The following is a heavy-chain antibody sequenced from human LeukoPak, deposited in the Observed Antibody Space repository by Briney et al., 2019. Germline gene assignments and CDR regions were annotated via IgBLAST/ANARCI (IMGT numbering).Heavy chain of an antibody. D-gene: IGHD3-22*01. Sequence: SVKVSCKASGGTFSSYAISWVRQAPGQGLEWMGGIIPIFGTANYAQKFQGRVTITADESTSTAYMELSSLRSEDTAVYYCARAVSSGYYRSHAFDIWGQGTMVTVSS. CDR2: IIPIFGTA. CDR1: GGTFSSYA. V-gene: IGHV1-69*13. J-gene: IGHJ3*02. CDR3: ARAVSSGYYRSHAFDI.